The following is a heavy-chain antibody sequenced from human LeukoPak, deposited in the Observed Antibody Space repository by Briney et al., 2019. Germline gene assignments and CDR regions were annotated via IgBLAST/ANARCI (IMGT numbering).Heavy chain of an antibody. V-gene: IGHV3-48*01. J-gene: IGHJ4*02. D-gene: IGHD1-26*01. CDR3: ARQVREWELSFDY. CDR2: ISTTSSTI. Sequence: GGSLRLSCAASGFTFSSYIMNWVRQAPGKGLEWVPYISTTSSTIYYADSVKGRFTISRDNAKSSLYLQMNSLRAEDTAVYYCARQVREWELSFDYWGQGTLVTVSS. CDR1: GFTFSSYI.